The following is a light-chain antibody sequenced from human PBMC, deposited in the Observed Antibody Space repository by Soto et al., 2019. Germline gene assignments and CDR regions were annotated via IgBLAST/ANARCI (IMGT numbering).Light chain of an antibody. V-gene: IGLV2-14*01. CDR1: SSDIGAYNS. J-gene: IGLJ2*01. Sequence: QSVLTQPASVSASPEQSITISCTGTSSDIGAYNSVSWYQQHPGKAPQLMIYDVSYRPSGISSRFSGSKSGNTASLTIYGLQADDEADYYCSSYTSASTRVFGGGTKLTVL. CDR2: DVS. CDR3: SSYTSASTRV.